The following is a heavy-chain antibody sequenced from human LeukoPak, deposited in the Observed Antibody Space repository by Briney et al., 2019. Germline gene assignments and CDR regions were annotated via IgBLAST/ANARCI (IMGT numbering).Heavy chain of an antibody. J-gene: IGHJ2*01. Sequence: GASVKVSCKASGYTFTGYYMHWVRQAPGQGLEWMGRINPNSGGTNYAQKFQGRVTMTRDTSISTAYMELSRLRSDDTAVYYCARDLGRQWLVHATDWYFDLWGRGTLVTVSS. CDR3: ARDLGRQWLVHATDWYFDL. CDR1: GYTFTGYY. D-gene: IGHD6-19*01. CDR2: INPNSGGT. V-gene: IGHV1-2*06.